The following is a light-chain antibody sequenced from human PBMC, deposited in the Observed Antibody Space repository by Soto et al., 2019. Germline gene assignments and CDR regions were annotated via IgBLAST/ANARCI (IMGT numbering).Light chain of an antibody. V-gene: IGKV1-9*01. Sequence: DIQLTQSPSFLSASVGDTVTITCRASQGISNYLAWYQQKPGKAPKLLIFAASTLQNGVPSRFSGSGSGTEFTLTISSLQPEDSATYYCLHLKSYTPYTFGHGTKVG. J-gene: IGKJ3*01. CDR2: AAS. CDR1: QGISNY. CDR3: LHLKSYTPYT.